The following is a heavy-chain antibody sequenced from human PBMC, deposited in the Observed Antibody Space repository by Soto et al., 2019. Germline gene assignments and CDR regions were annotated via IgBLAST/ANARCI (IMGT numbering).Heavy chain of an antibody. D-gene: IGHD3-10*01. CDR1: GGIFSDYA. CDR2: IIPIFGTT. Sequence: QVQLVQSGAEVRRPGSSVKVSCKTSGGIFSDYALSWVRQAPGQGLEWMGRIIPIFGTTIYAQKFHGRVTITADEPTSTAFMELGSLRSEDTAVYYCARQMNRGVIFDYWGQGTLVTVSS. CDR3: ARQMNRGVIFDY. V-gene: IGHV1-69*01. J-gene: IGHJ4*02.